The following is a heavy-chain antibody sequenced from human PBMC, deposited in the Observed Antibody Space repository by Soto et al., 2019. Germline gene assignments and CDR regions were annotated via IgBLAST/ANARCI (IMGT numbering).Heavy chain of an antibody. D-gene: IGHD6-13*01. CDR3: AAVVAAPGYYYYGMDV. V-gene: IGHV4-34*01. J-gene: IGHJ6*02. CDR1: GGSFNGYY. CDR2: INHSGST. Sequence: XETLSLTCAVYGGSFNGYYWSGIRQPPGKGLEWIGEINHSGSTNYNPSLKSRVTISVDTSKNQFSLKLSSVTAADTAVHYRAAVVAAPGYYYYGMDVWGQGTTVTVSS.